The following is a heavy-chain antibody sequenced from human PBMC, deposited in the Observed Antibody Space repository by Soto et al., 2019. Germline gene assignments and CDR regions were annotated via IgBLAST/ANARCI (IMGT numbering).Heavy chain of an antibody. J-gene: IGHJ4*02. V-gene: IGHV1-18*01. D-gene: IGHD2-15*01. CDR3: ARDGPYCSGGSCYLVLDY. Sequence: ASVKVSCKASGYTFTSYGISWVRQAPGQGLEWMGWISAYNGNTNYAQKLQGRVTMTTDTSTSTAYMELRSLRSDDTAVYYCARDGPYCSGGSCYLVLDYWGQGTLVTVSS. CDR2: ISAYNGNT. CDR1: GYTFTSYG.